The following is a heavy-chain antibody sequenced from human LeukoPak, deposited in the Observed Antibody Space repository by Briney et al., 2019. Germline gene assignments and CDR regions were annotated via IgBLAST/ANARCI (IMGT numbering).Heavy chain of an antibody. D-gene: IGHD6-13*01. CDR1: GFTFSSYW. V-gene: IGHV3-74*01. J-gene: IGHJ5*02. Sequence: GGSLRLSCAASGFTFSSYWMHWVRQAPGKGLVWVSRINSDGSSTSYADSVKGRFTISRDNAKNTLYLQMNSPRAEDTAVYYCARAHPSSSWYDWFDPWGQGTLVTVSS. CDR2: INSDGSST. CDR3: ARAHPSSSWYDWFDP.